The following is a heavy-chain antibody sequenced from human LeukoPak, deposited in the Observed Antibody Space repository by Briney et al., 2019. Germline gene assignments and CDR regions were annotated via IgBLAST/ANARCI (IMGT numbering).Heavy chain of an antibody. V-gene: IGHV1-46*01. CDR2: INPSGGST. D-gene: IGHD2-21*02. J-gene: IGHJ4*02. CDR1: GYIFTSYY. CDR3: ARDPCGGDCHFDY. Sequence: ASVKLSCKASGYIFTSYYMHWVRQAPGQGPEWMGKINPSGGSTSYAQKFQGRVTMTRDTPTSTVYMELSSLRSEDTAVYYCARDPCGGDCHFDYWGQGALVTVSS.